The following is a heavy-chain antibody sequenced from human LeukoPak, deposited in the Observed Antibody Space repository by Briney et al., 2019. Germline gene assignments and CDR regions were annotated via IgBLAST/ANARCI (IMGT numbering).Heavy chain of an antibody. V-gene: IGHV4-4*02. D-gene: IGHD6-19*01. CDR1: GGSISSSNW. CDR2: IYHSGST. CDR3: ARDKSKIGSGWYGGVLDY. Sequence: SGTLSLTCAVSGGSISSSNWWSWVRQPPGKGLEWIGEIYHSGSTNYNPSLKSRVTISVDKSKNQFSLKLSSVTAADTAVYYCARDKSKIGSGWYGGVLDYWGQGTLVTVSS. J-gene: IGHJ4*02.